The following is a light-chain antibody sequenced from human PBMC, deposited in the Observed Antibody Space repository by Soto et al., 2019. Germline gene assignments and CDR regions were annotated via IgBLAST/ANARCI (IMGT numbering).Light chain of an antibody. CDR1: SSDVGAYNY. V-gene: IGLV2-14*01. CDR3: SSYRSSTTFV. Sequence: QSVLTQPASVSXXPGQSITISCTGTSSDVGAYNYVSWYQQYPGKAPKVIIFEVRKRPSGVSNRFSGSKSGDTASLTISGLQAEDEADYYCSSYRSSTTFVFGTGTKLTVL. CDR2: EVR. J-gene: IGLJ1*01.